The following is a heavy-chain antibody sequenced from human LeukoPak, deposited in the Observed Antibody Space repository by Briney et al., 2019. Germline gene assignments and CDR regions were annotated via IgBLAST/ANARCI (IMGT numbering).Heavy chain of an antibody. V-gene: IGHV4-61*02. J-gene: IGHJ5*02. Sequence: PSQTLSLTCTVSGGSISSGSYYWSWIRQPAGKGLEWIGRIYTSGSTNYNPSLKSRVTISVDTSKNQFSLKLSSVTAADTAVYYCARGPSRYYDSSGCYNWFDPWGQGTLVTVSS. CDR2: IYTSGST. CDR1: GGSISSGSYY. D-gene: IGHD3-22*01. CDR3: ARGPSRYYDSSGCYNWFDP.